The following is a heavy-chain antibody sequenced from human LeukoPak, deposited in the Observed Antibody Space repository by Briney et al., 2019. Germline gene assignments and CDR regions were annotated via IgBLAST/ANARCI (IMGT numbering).Heavy chain of an antibody. CDR3: ARPHYSGFDSQIDF. D-gene: IGHD5-12*01. Sequence: ASVKVSFKASGYTFTGYYIHWVRQAPGQGLEWMGWINPNSGGTTYSQQFRGRVTMTRDTSISTAYMELSRLRSDDTAVYYCARPHYSGFDSQIDFWGQGTLVTVSS. CDR2: INPNSGGT. CDR1: GYTFTGYY. J-gene: IGHJ4*02. V-gene: IGHV1-2*02.